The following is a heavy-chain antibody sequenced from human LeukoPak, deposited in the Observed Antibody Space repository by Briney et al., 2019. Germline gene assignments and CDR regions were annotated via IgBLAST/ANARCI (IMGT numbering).Heavy chain of an antibody. V-gene: IGHV4-39*01. J-gene: IGHJ4*02. Sequence: PSETLSLTCTVSGGSISSSSYYWGWIRQPPGKGLEWIGSIYYSGRTYYNPSLKSRVTISVDTSKNQFSLKLSSVTAADTAVYYCARHVGYSYGYLDYWGQGAPVNVSS. D-gene: IGHD5-18*01. CDR2: IYYSGRT. CDR3: ARHVGYSYGYLDY. CDR1: GGSISSSSYY.